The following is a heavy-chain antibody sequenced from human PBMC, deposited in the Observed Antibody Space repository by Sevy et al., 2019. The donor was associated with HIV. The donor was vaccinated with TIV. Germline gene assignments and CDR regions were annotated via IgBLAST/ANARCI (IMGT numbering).Heavy chain of an antibody. Sequence: SETLSLTCSVSGGSLSGYYWSWIRQSPGNKLEWIGEVHHTGSTNYNPSLKSRVTMSVDTSKNQFFLTLNSVTAADTAIYYCARIQQVVNCYNQYGLDVWGQGTTVTVSS. D-gene: IGHD6-13*01. J-gene: IGHJ6*02. CDR1: GGSLSGYY. CDR2: VHHTGST. V-gene: IGHV4-34*01. CDR3: ARIQQVVNCYNQYGLDV.